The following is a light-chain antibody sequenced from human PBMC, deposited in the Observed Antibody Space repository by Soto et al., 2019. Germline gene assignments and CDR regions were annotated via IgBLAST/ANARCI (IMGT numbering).Light chain of an antibody. Sequence: QSALTQSPSASGSPGQSVTISCTGTSSDIGGYNSVSWYQQHPGKAPKVMIYDVTKRPSGVPDRFSGSKSGNTASLTVSALQAEDEADYYCSSYTTTTPVVFGGGTKLTVL. CDR2: DVT. V-gene: IGLV2-8*01. CDR1: SSDIGGYNS. CDR3: SSYTTTTPVV. J-gene: IGLJ2*01.